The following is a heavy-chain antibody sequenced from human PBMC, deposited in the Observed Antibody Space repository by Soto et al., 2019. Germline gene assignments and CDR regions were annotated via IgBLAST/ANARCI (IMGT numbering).Heavy chain of an antibody. CDR2: INSGGTVA. CDR3: AISTGGFGGLFVVPSDY. CDR1: GFTYESYA. Sequence: VGSLRLSCAASGFTYESYAMSWVRQAPGKGLEWVSGINSGGTVAHYADSVKGRFAISRDNSKNTLSLEMNSLRADDTGLYYCAISTGGFGGLFVVPSDYWGQGTLLTLSS. J-gene: IGHJ4*02. V-gene: IGHV3-23*01. D-gene: IGHD3-16*02.